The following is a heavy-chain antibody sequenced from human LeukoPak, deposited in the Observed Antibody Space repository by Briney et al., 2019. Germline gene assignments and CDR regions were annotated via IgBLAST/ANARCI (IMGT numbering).Heavy chain of an antibody. Sequence: GASVKVSCKASGYTFTSYGISWVRQAPGQGLEWMGWISVYNGNTNYAQKLQGRVTMTTDTSTSTAYMELSSLRSEDTAVYYCARTNYDYVWGSLRIYYYYMDVWGKGTTVTVSS. D-gene: IGHD3-16*01. J-gene: IGHJ6*03. V-gene: IGHV1-18*01. CDR2: ISVYNGNT. CDR1: GYTFTSYG. CDR3: ARTNYDYVWGSLRIYYYYMDV.